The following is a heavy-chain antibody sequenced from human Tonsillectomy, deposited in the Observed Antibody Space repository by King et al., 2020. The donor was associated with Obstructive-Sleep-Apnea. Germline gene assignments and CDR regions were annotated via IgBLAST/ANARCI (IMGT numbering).Heavy chain of an antibody. D-gene: IGHD3-22*01. Sequence: QLVPSGSEVPTPGASVKVSCTASGYTFSSYGVSWVRQAPGQGLEWLGWISAYNGHTNYAQKLQGRVTMPTDTSTSTAYVDLRSLRSDDTAVYYCARDILDSSGYFFPDAFDIWGQGTMVTVSS. V-gene: IGHV1-18*04. J-gene: IGHJ3*02. CDR2: ISAYNGHT. CDR1: GYTFSSYG. CDR3: ARDILDSSGYFFPDAFDI.